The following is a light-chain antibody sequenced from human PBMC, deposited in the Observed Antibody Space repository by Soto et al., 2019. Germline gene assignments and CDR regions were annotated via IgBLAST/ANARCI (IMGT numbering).Light chain of an antibody. V-gene: IGLV2-14*03. CDR3: SSYTRSSTLVV. CDR1: SRDVGDYNY. CDR2: DVS. J-gene: IGLJ2*01. Sequence: QSALTQPASVSGSPGQSITFSCTGTSRDVGDYNYVSWYQQHPGKAPKLMIYDVSKRPSGVSNRFSGSKSGNTASLTISGLQAEDEADYYCSSYTRSSTLVVFGGGTKLTVL.